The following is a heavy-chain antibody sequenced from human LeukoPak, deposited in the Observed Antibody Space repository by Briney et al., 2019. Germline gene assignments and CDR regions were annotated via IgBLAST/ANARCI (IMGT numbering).Heavy chain of an antibody. V-gene: IGHV3-23*01. CDR3: AKAPVTTCSGAYCYPFDY. CDR1: GFTLSSYA. J-gene: IGHJ4*02. CDR2: ISVSGNT. D-gene: IGHD2-15*01. Sequence: GGSLRLSCAASGFTLSSYAMSWVRQSPGKGLEWVSAISVSGNTYYADSVKGRFTISRDSSKNTLYLQMNSLRAGDAVVYYCAKAPVTTCSGAYCYPFDYWSQGTLVTVSS.